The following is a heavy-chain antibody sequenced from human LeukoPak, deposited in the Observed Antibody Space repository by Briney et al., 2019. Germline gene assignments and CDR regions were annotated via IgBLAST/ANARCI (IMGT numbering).Heavy chain of an antibody. CDR3: ARDPVGGSTIFDY. V-gene: IGHV6-1*01. Sequence: SQTPSLTCAISGDSVSSNSAAWNWIRQSPSRGLEWLGRTYYRSKWYYDYAVAVKSRISINPDTSKNQFSLQLSSVTPEDTAVYYCARDPVGGSTIFDYWGQGTLVTVSS. J-gene: IGHJ4*02. CDR1: GDSVSSNSAA. D-gene: IGHD1-26*01. CDR2: TYYRSKWYY.